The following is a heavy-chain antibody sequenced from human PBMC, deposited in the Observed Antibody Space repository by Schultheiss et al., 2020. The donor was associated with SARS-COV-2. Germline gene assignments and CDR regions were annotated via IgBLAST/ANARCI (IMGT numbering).Heavy chain of an antibody. V-gene: IGHV3-74*01. CDR1: GFTFSSYW. Sequence: GESLKISCAASGFTFSSYWMHWVRQAPGKGLEWVSLISWDGGSTYYADSVKGRFTISRDNAKNSLYLQMNSLRAEDTAVYYCARDGGAGGYYDYWGQGTLVTVSS. CDR3: ARDGGAGGYYDY. J-gene: IGHJ4*02. CDR2: ISWDGGST. D-gene: IGHD3-16*01.